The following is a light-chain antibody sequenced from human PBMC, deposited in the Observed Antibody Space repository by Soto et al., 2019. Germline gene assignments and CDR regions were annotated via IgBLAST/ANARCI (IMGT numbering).Light chain of an antibody. CDR3: QQYNSYSQT. V-gene: IGKV1-5*03. CDR2: KAS. CDR1: QSISTW. Sequence: IQMTQSPSTLPASVGDRVTITCRASQSISTWLAWYQQKPGKAPNLLIYKASTLETGVPSRFSGSGSGTEFTLTISSLQPDDFATYYCQQYNSYSQTFGQGTKVDI. J-gene: IGKJ1*01.